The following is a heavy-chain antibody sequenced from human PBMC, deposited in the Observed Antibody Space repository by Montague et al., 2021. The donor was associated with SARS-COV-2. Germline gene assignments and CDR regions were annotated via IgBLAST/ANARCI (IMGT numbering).Heavy chain of an antibody. CDR2: ISGDGGNT. Sequence: SLRLSCAASGFTFDNYAMHWVRQAPGKGLERVSLISGDGGNTYYADSVKGRFTISRDNSQNSLYLQMNSLRTEDTAFYYCAKGFAHSTSSWYERFDYWGQGALVTVSS. CDR1: GFTFDNYA. J-gene: IGHJ4*02. V-gene: IGHV3-43*02. D-gene: IGHD6-13*01. CDR3: AKGFAHSTSSWYERFDY.